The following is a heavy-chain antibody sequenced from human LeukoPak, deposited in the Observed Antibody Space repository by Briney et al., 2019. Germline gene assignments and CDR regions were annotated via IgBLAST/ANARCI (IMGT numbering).Heavy chain of an antibody. V-gene: IGHV3-11*06. Sequence: GGSLRLSCAASGFTFSDYYMRWIRQAPGKGLEWVSYISSSSSYTNYADSVKGRYTISRDNAKNSLYLQMNSLRAEDTAVYYCASRLYYYDSSGYSDWGQGTLVTVSS. CDR2: ISSSSSYT. CDR3: ASRLYYYDSSGYSD. J-gene: IGHJ4*02. CDR1: GFTFSDYY. D-gene: IGHD3-22*01.